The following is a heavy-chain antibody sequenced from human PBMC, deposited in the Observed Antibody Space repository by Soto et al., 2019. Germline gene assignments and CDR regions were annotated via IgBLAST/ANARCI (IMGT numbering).Heavy chain of an antibody. D-gene: IGHD3-16*01. CDR2: ISGSGGST. CDR3: ANLLGALMTK. V-gene: IGHV3-23*01. J-gene: IGHJ4*02. Sequence: LXLSCAASAFTLSSYAMSWVRQAPGKGLEWVSAISGSGGSTYYADSVKGRFTISRDNSKNTLYLQMNSLRAEDTAVYYCANLLGALMTKWGQGTLVTVSS. CDR1: AFTLSSYA.